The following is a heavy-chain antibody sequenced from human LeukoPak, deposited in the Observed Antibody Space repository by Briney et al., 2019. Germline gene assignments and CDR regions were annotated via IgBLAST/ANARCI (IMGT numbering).Heavy chain of an antibody. CDR2: IYYSGST. J-gene: IGHJ4*02. CDR1: GGSISSYY. V-gene: IGHV4-59*01. D-gene: IGHD5-24*01. Sequence: SETLSLTCTVSGGSISSYYWSWIRQPPGKGLEWIGYIYYSGSTNYNPSLKSRVTISVDTSKNQFSLKLSSVTAADTAVYYCARDGDGSGVAKYWGQGTLVTVSA. CDR3: ARDGDGSGVAKY.